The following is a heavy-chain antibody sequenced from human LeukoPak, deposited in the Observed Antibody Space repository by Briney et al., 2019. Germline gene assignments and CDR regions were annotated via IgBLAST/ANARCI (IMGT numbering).Heavy chain of an antibody. J-gene: IGHJ4*02. CDR3: ARDCYYDSSGRDY. V-gene: IGHV3-33*01. CDR2: IWFDGSNK. D-gene: IGHD3-22*01. CDR1: GFTFGSYG. Sequence: GGSLRLSCAASGFTFGSYGMYWVRQAPGKGLEWVAVIWFDGSNKNYADSVKGRFTISRDNSKNTLYLQMNSLRAEDTAMYYCARDCYYDSSGRDYWGQGTLVTVSS.